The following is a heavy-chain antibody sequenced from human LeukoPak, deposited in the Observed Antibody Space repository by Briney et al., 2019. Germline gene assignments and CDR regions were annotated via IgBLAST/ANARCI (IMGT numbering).Heavy chain of an antibody. Sequence: ASVKVSCKASGYTFTNYYMHWVRQAPGQGLEWMGIVNPSGAGTNYAQKFQGRVTMTRDTSTSTVYVELSSLRSEDTAVYYCARDGGGGGDYWGQGTLVTVSS. V-gene: IGHV1-46*01. CDR1: GYTFTNYY. J-gene: IGHJ4*02. CDR3: ARDGGGGGDY. D-gene: IGHD2-21*01. CDR2: VNPSGAGT.